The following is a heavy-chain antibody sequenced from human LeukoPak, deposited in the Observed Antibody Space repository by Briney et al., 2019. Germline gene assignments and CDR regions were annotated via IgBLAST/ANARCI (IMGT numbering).Heavy chain of an antibody. J-gene: IGHJ5*02. V-gene: IGHV1-69*10. Sequence: ASVTVSCKASGGTFSSYAISWVRQAPGQGLEWMGWIIPILGIANYAQKFQGRVTISAAKSLSTAYMELSSLISEDTAVYYCARFALDSNYYDSSGLSVNWFDPWGQGTLVTVSS. CDR2: IIPILGIA. D-gene: IGHD3-22*01. CDR1: GGTFSSYA. CDR3: ARFALDSNYYDSSGLSVNWFDP.